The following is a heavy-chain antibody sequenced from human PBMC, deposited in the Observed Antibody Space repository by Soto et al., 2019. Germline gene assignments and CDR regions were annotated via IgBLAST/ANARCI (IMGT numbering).Heavy chain of an antibody. CDR3: AKRSSSSTFDY. Sequence: PGGSLRLSCVASGFTFSGYAMSWVRQAPGNGLEWVSVISGIDDSTYYADSVKGRFTISRDNSKNTLYLQMNSLRAEDTAVYYCAKRSSSSTFDYWGQGTLVTVSS. V-gene: IGHV3-23*01. CDR2: ISGIDDST. D-gene: IGHD6-6*01. J-gene: IGHJ4*02. CDR1: GFTFSGYA.